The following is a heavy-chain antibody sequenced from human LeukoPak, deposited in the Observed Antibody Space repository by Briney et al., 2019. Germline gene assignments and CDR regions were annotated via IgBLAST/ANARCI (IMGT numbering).Heavy chain of an antibody. J-gene: IGHJ5*02. CDR3: ATYYYDSSGYYLGWFDP. D-gene: IGHD3-22*01. V-gene: IGHV4-39*01. Sequence: SETLSLTCTVSGGSISSSSYYWGWIRQPPGKGLEWIGSIYYSGSTYYNPSLKSRVTISVDTSKNRFSLKLSSVTAADTAVYYCATYYYDSSGYYLGWFDPWGQGTLVTVSS. CDR2: IYYSGST. CDR1: GGSISSSSYY.